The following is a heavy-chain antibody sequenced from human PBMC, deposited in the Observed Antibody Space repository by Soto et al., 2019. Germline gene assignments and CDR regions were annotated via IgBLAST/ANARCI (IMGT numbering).Heavy chain of an antibody. Sequence: SETLSLTCTVSGGSISSYYWSWIRQPPGKGLEWIGYIYYSGSTNYNPSLKSRVTISVDTSKNQFSLKLSSVTAADTAVYYCARHAGSIRGSYFDYWGQGTLVTVSS. D-gene: IGHD2-15*01. CDR1: GGSISSYY. V-gene: IGHV4-59*08. CDR3: ARHAGSIRGSYFDY. CDR2: IYYSGST. J-gene: IGHJ4*02.